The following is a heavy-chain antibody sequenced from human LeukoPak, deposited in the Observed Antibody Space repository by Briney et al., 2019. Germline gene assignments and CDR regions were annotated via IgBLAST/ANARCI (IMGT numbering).Heavy chain of an antibody. CDR2: IYPGDSDT. CDR3: ARWAHNCSSTSCYTNWFDP. D-gene: IGHD2-2*02. Sequence: GESLKISCKGSGYSFTSYWIGWVRQMPGKGLEWMGIIYPGDSDTRYSPSFQGQVTISADKSISTAYLQWSSLKASDTAMYYCARWAHNCSSTSCYTNWFDPWGQGTLVTVSS. V-gene: IGHV5-51*01. J-gene: IGHJ5*02. CDR1: GYSFTSYW.